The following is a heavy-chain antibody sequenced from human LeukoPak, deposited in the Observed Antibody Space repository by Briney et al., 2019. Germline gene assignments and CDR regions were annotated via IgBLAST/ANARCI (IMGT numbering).Heavy chain of an antibody. CDR1: GFTFSSYS. V-gene: IGHV3-21*01. Sequence: PGGSLRLSCAASGFTFSSYSMNWVRQAPGKGLEWVSSISSSSYIYYADSVKGRFTISRDNAKNSLYLQMNSLRAEDTAVYYCARGQILTMIVVVTPFDYWGQGTLVTVSS. J-gene: IGHJ4*02. CDR2: ISSSSYI. D-gene: IGHD3-22*01. CDR3: ARGQILTMIVVVTPFDY.